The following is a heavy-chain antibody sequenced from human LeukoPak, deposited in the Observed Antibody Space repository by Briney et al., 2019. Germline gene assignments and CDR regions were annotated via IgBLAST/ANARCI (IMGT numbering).Heavy chain of an antibody. Sequence: PGGSLRLSCAASGFTFSSYSMNWVRQAPGKGLEWVSYISSSSSTIYYADSVKGRFTISRDNAKNSLYLQMNSLRAEDTAVYYCARDYYDYGDWTGWFDPWGQGTLVTVSS. J-gene: IGHJ5*02. V-gene: IGHV3-48*04. CDR1: GFTFSSYS. CDR2: ISSSSSTI. D-gene: IGHD4-17*01. CDR3: ARDYYDYGDWTGWFDP.